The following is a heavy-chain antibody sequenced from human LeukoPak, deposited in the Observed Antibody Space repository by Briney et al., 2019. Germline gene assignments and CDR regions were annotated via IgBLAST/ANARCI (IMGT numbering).Heavy chain of an antibody. CDR1: GFTFDDYA. D-gene: IGHD6-13*01. V-gene: IGHV3-23*01. J-gene: IGHJ5*02. Sequence: GRSLRLSCAASGFTFDDYAMHWVRQAPGKGLEWVSGISGSGGSTYYADSVKGRFTISRDNFKDTLYLQMNSLRAEDTAVYYCVKDSDELIAAVYNWFDPWGQGTQVTVSS. CDR2: ISGSGGST. CDR3: VKDSDELIAAVYNWFDP.